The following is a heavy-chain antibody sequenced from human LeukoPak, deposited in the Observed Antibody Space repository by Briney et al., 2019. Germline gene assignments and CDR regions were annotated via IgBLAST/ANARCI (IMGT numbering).Heavy chain of an antibody. Sequence: PSETLSLTCTASGGSISSYYWSWIRQPPGKGLEWIGYIYYSGSTNYNPSLKSRVTISVDTSKNQFSLKLSSVTAADTAVYYCARLGGYKITMVRGVNWFDPWGQGTLVTVSS. D-gene: IGHD3-10*01. CDR2: IYYSGST. CDR1: GGSISSYY. J-gene: IGHJ5*02. CDR3: ARLGGYKITMVRGVNWFDP. V-gene: IGHV4-59*08.